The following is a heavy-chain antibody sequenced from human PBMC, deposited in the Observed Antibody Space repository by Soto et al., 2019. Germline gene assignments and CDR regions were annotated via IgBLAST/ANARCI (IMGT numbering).Heavy chain of an antibody. D-gene: IGHD3-22*01. CDR3: ATFSGYYLGFSGWFDP. CDR1: GYTFTSYG. J-gene: IGHJ5*02. CDR2: ISAYNGNT. Sequence: ASVKVSCKASGYTFTSYGISWVRQAPGQGLEWMGWISAYNGNTNYAQKLQGRVTMTTDTSTNTAYMELRSLRSDDTAVYYCATFSGYYLGFSGWFDPWGQGTLVTVSS. V-gene: IGHV1-18*01.